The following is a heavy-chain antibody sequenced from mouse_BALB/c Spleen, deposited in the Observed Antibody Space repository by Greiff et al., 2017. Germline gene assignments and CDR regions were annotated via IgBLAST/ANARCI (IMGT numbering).Heavy chain of an antibody. V-gene: IGHV5-6-3*01. J-gene: IGHJ4*01. D-gene: IGHD2-14*01. CDR2: INSNGGST. CDR3: ARDGRYGYAMDY. CDR1: GFTFSSYG. Sequence: VQLVESGGGLVQPGGSLKLSCAASGFTFSSYGMSWVRQTPDKRLELVATINSNGGSTYYPDSVKGRSTISRDNAKNTLYLQMSSLKSEDTAMYYCARDGRYGYAMDYWGQGTSVTVSS.